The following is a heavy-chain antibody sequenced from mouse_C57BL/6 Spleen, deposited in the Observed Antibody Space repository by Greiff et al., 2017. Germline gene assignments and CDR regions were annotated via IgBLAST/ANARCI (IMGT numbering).Heavy chain of an antibody. Sequence: QVQLQQSGPVLVKPGASVTISCKASGCAFSSSWMNWVKQRPGRGLEWIGRGCPGDGDTSYNGKFKGKATLTADKSSSTAYMQLSSLTSEDSAVYFCAWDYYYAMDNCVQQTSATVSS. D-gene: IGHD4-1*01. CDR3: AWDYYYAMDN. CDR1: GCAFSSSW. V-gene: IGHV1-82*01. J-gene: IGHJ4*01. CDR2: GCPGDGDT.